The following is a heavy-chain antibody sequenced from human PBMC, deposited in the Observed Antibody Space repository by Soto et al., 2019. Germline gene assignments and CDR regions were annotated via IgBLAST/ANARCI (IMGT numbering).Heavy chain of an antibody. V-gene: IGHV1-2*02. CDR3: ARRSPITIFGVALFDH. CDR1: GYTFTCYY. J-gene: IGHJ5*02. Sequence: XSVKVSCKASGYTFTCYYMHWVRQAPGQGLEWMGWINPNSGGTNYAQKFQGRVTMTRDTSISTAYMELSRLRSDDTAVYYCARRSPITIFGVALFDHWGQGTLVTVSS. D-gene: IGHD3-3*01. CDR2: INPNSGGT.